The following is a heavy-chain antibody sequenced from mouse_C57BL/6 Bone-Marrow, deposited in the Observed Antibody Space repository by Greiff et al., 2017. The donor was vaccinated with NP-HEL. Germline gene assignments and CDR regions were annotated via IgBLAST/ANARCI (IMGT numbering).Heavy chain of an antibody. CDR2: IRSKSNNYAT. CDR1: GFSFNTYA. J-gene: IGHJ2*01. D-gene: IGHD2-2*01. Sequence: EVKLVESGGGLVQPKGSLKLSCAASGFSFNTYAMNWVRQAPGKGLEWVARIRSKSNNYATYYADSVKDRFTISRDDSESMLYLQMNNLKTEDTAMYYGVGQGVWLRRDYFDYWGQGTTLTVSS. V-gene: IGHV10-1*01. CDR3: VGQGVWLRRDYFDY.